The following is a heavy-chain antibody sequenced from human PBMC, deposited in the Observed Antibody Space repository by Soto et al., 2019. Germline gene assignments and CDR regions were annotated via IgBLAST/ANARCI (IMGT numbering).Heavy chain of an antibody. Sequence: QVQLQELGPGLVKPSETLSLTCTVSGGPISSYYWSWIRQPPGKGLEWIGYVYYSATTNYKPSLNPTTSRNSLATIAPDTSLNPYPLRLSSVPTADTALCSSATGRVLYASEYLGQGPLVTVSS. CDR1: GGPISSYY. J-gene: IGHJ4*02. V-gene: IGHV4-59*01. CDR3: ATGRVLYASEY. CDR2: VYYSATT. D-gene: IGHD2-8*01.